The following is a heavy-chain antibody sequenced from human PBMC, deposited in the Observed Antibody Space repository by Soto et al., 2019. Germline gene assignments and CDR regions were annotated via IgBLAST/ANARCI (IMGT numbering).Heavy chain of an antibody. D-gene: IGHD6-13*01. J-gene: IGHJ6*02. CDR2: IYYSGST. CDR3: ARGGYSSSWYKAYYYGMDV. Sequence: QVQLQESGPGLVKPSETLSLTCTVSGGSISSYYWSWIRQPPGKGLEWIGYIYYSGSTNYNPSLRSRVTRSVDTSKNQFSLKLSSVTAADTAVYYCARGGYSSSWYKAYYYGMDVWGQGTTVTVSS. V-gene: IGHV4-59*01. CDR1: GGSISSYY.